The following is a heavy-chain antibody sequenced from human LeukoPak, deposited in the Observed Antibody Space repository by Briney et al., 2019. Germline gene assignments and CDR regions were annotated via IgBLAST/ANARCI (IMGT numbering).Heavy chain of an antibody. J-gene: IGHJ6*02. Sequence: AEPLSLTCTVSGRSISSSSYYWGWIRQPPGKGLEWFGSIYYSQSTHYTPSLTIRVTISVDTSKIQFSVKVSSVTAADTAVYYGAIAGDCSSTSCYSAAYYYYGMDVWGQGTTVTVSS. CDR2: IYYSQST. CDR1: GRSISSSSYY. V-gene: IGHV4-39*07. D-gene: IGHD2-2*01. CDR3: AIAGDCSSTSCYSAAYYYYGMDV.